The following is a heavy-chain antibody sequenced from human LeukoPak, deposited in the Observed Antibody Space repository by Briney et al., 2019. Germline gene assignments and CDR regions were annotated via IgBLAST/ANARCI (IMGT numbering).Heavy chain of an antibody. CDR2: IKQDGSEE. Sequence: GGSLRLSCAASGFTFSTYWMTWVRQAPGKGLEWVATIKQDGSEEYYVDSVKGRFTISRDNAKNSLYLQMNSLRAEDTAVYYCASPEWLPDSIDIWGQGTMDTVSS. J-gene: IGHJ3*02. CDR1: GFTFSTYW. CDR3: ASPEWLPDSIDI. D-gene: IGHD3-3*01. V-gene: IGHV3-7*01.